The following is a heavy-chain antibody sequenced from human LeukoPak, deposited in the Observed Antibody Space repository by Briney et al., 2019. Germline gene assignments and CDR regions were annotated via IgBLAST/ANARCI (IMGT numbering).Heavy chain of an antibody. CDR1: GFTFSSYW. V-gene: IGHV3-7*01. CDR2: IKQDGSEK. CDR3: AREGVRGVLYYYYYYYMDV. J-gene: IGHJ6*03. Sequence: GGSLRLSCAASGFTFSSYWMSWVRQAPGKGLEWVANIKQDGSEKYYVDSVKGRFTIPRDNAKNSLYLQMNSLRAEDTAVYYCAREGVRGVLYYYYYYYMDVWGKGTTVTVSS. D-gene: IGHD3-10*01.